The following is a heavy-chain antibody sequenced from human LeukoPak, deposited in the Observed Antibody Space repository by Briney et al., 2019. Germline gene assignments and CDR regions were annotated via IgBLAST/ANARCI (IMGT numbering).Heavy chain of an antibody. J-gene: IGHJ4*02. CDR2: INHSGSI. V-gene: IGHV4-34*01. CDR1: DGSFSGYC. D-gene: IGHD3-10*01. CDR3: ARRNMVRSFDY. Sequence: PSETLSLTCAVYDGSFSGYCWTWIRQPPGKGLEWIGEINHSGSINYNPSLKSRVTISVDTSKNQFSLKLTSVTAADTAVYYCARRNMVRSFDYWGQGTLVTVSS.